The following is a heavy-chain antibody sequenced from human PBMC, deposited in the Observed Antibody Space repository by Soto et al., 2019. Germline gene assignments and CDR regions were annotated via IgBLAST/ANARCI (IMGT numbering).Heavy chain of an antibody. CDR1: GFTFSYYG. CDR3: AGRYNMEVYPYY. V-gene: IGHV3-23*01. Sequence: GGSLRLSCAASGFTFSYYGMSWVRQAPGKGLEWVSAITGSGGNTYYADSVKGRFTISRDNSKNTLYLQMDSLRAEDTAIYYCAGRYNMEVYPYYWGQGTLVTVSS. J-gene: IGHJ4*02. CDR2: ITGSGGNT. D-gene: IGHD3-16*01.